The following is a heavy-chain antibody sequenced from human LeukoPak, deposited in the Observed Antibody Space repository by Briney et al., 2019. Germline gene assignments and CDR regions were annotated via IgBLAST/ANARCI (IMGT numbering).Heavy chain of an antibody. CDR2: ISPSGDIT. CDR1: GFTFSSYA. CDR3: AKDDAWLRFGE. V-gene: IGHV3-23*01. J-gene: IGHJ4*02. Sequence: GGSLRLSCAVSGFTFSSYAMSWVRQAPGKGLEWVSGISPSGDITCYADSVKGRFTISRDNSKNTLYLEVISLTAEDTAVYYCAKDDAWLRFGEWSQGTLVTVSS. D-gene: IGHD3-10*01.